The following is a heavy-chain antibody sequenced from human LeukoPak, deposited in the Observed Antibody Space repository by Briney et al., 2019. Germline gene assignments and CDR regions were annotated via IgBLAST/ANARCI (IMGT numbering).Heavy chain of an antibody. CDR1: GGTFSSYA. J-gene: IGHJ2*01. Sequence: SVKVSCKASGGTFSSYAISWVRQAPGQGLEWMGRIIPIFGIANYAQKFQGRVTITADKSTSTAYMELSSLRSEDTAVYYCARDHPQYCIAAAGTCWYFDLWGRGTLATVSS. D-gene: IGHD6-13*01. V-gene: IGHV1-69*04. CDR2: IIPIFGIA. CDR3: ARDHPQYCIAAAGTCWYFDL.